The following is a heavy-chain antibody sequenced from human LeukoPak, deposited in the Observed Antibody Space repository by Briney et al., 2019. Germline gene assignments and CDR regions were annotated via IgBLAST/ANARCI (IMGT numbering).Heavy chain of an antibody. V-gene: IGHV4-31*03. J-gene: IGHJ4*02. CDR1: GGSISSGGYY. D-gene: IGHD3-22*01. CDR3: ARVDRGYSRVAPIDY. CDR2: IYYSGST. Sequence: SETPSLTCTVSGGSISSGGYYWSWIRQHPGKGLEWIGYIYYSGSTYYNPSLKSRVTISVDTSKNQFSLKLSSVTAADTAVYYCARVDRGYSRVAPIDYWGQGTLVTVSS.